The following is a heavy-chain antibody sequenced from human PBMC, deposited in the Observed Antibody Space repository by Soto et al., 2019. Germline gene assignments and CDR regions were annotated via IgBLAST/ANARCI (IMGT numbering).Heavy chain of an antibody. V-gene: IGHV2-5*02. Sequence: QITLKESGPTLVKPTQTLTLTCSFSGFSLTTSGVGVGWIRQPPGKALEWLALIYWDDDKRYSPSLKSRLTTTKDTHKNQVVPTIPHMDPVDTATYYCAHRLSNPPYNWFDPWGQGALVTVSS. CDR3: AHRLSNPPYNWFDP. D-gene: IGHD4-4*01. CDR1: GFSLTTSGVG. J-gene: IGHJ5*02. CDR2: IYWDDDK.